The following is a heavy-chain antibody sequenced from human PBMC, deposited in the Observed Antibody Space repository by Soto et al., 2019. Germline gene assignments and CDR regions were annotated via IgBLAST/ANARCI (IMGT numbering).Heavy chain of an antibody. CDR2: INSDGSST. D-gene: IGHD6-13*01. Sequence: PWGSLRLSCAASGFTFSSYWMHWVRQAPGKGLVWVSRINSDGSSTSYADSVKGRFTISRDNAKNTLYLQMNSLRAEDTAVYYCARDYKVSSCHDYWGQGTLVTVSS. J-gene: IGHJ4*02. V-gene: IGHV3-74*01. CDR1: GFTFSSYW. CDR3: ARDYKVSSCHDY.